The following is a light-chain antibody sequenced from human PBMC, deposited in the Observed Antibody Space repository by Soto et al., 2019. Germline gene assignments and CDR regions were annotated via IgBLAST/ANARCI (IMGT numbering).Light chain of an antibody. CDR2: KVS. CDR3: MQGTHWPWT. J-gene: IGKJ1*01. CDR1: QSLVYRDGNTY. V-gene: IGKV2-30*01. Sequence: DVMMTQSPLSLPVTLGQPASISCRSSQSLVYRDGNTYLNWFQQRPGQSPRRLIYKVSNRDSGVPDRFSGSGSGTDFTLKISRVEAEDVGVYYCMQGTHWPWTFGQGTKVEIK.